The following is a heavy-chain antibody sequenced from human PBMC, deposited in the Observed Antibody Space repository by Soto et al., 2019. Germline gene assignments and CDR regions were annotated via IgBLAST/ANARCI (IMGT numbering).Heavy chain of an antibody. V-gene: IGHV3-30*18. D-gene: IGHD5-18*01. Sequence: GSLRLSCAASGFTFSSYGMHWGRQAPGRGLDWVAVISYDGSNKCYADSVKGRFTISRDNSKNTRYLQMNSLRAEDTAVYYCAKDRGTAIGEDYYYYYGMDAWGQGTTVTVSS. CDR2: ISYDGSNK. CDR3: AKDRGTAIGEDYYYYYGMDA. CDR1: GFTFSSYG. J-gene: IGHJ6*02.